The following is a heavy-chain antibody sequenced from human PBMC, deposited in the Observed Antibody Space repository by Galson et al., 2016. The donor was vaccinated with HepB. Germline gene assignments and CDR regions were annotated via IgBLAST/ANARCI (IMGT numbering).Heavy chain of an antibody. Sequence: TLSLTCTVSGGSSGNYFWTWIRQPPGKGLEWIATIYYSGSTYYNPSLKSRVIISVDTSKNQFSLKLSSVTAADTAVYYCDSYGSRRRMDVWGQGTTVTVSS. CDR3: DSYGSRRRMDV. V-gene: IGHV4-59*04. D-gene: IGHD3-10*01. CDR1: GGSSGNYF. J-gene: IGHJ6*02. CDR2: IYYSGST.